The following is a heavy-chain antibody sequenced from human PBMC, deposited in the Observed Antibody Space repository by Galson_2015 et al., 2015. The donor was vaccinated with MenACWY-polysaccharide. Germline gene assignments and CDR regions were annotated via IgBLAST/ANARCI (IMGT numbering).Heavy chain of an antibody. Sequence: LRLSCAASGFTFSSYALNWVRQAPGKGLEWVSVISGSGGSTFYADSVKGRFTISRDNSKNTLYLQMNSLRAEDTALDYCAKGYYCSSTSCYSLWFHAFDMWGQGTMVTVSS. CDR3: AKGYYCSSTSCYSLWFHAFDM. V-gene: IGHV3-23*01. CDR1: GFTFSSYA. CDR2: ISGSGGST. D-gene: IGHD2-2*02. J-gene: IGHJ3*02.